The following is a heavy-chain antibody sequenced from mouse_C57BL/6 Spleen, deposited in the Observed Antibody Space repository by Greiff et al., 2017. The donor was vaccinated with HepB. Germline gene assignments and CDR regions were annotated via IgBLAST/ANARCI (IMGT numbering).Heavy chain of an antibody. D-gene: IGHD1-1*01. V-gene: IGHV5-9*01. Sequence: DVKLVESGGCLVKPGGSLKLSCAASGFTFSSYTMTWVRQTPEKRLECVATISGGGGNTYYPDSVNGRFTISRDNAKNTLYLQMSSLRSEDTALYYCARQRGMTAVRWYLDVWGTGTTVTVSS. CDR3: ARQRGMTAVRWYLDV. J-gene: IGHJ1*03. CDR2: ISGGGGNT. CDR1: GFTFSSYT.